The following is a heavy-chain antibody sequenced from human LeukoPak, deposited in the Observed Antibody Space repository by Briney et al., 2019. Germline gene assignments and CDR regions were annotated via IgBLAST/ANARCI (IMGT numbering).Heavy chain of an antibody. D-gene: IGHD3-10*01. CDR1: GFTFSSYW. J-gene: IGHJ4*02. CDR2: IKQDGSEK. CDR3: ARVPHYGSGSYYNVPHLRLHFDY. Sequence: GGSLRLSCAASGFTFSSYWMSWVRQAPGKGLEWVANIKQDGSEKYYVDSVKGRFTISRDNAKNSLYLQMNSLRAEDTAVYYCARVPHYGSGSYYNVPHLRLHFDYWGQGTLVTVSS. V-gene: IGHV3-7*01.